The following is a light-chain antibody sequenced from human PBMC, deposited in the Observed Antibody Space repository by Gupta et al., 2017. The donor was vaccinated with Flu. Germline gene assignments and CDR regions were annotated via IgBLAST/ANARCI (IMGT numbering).Light chain of an antibody. CDR2: WAS. CDR3: QQYYGTPYS. J-gene: IGKJ2*03. V-gene: IGKV4-1*01. CDR1: QSVLYSSNNKNY. Sequence: DIVMTQSPDSLPVPLAERATINCKSSQSVLYSSNNKNYLAWYQQKPGQPPKLLIYWASTRDSGVPDRFSGSGSGTDFTLTISSLQAEDVAVYYCQQYYGTPYSFGQGTKLEIK.